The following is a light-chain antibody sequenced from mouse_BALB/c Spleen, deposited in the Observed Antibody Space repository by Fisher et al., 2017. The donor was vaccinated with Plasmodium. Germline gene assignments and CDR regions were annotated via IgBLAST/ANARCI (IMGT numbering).Light chain of an antibody. CDR1: QSLLNSDGQTY. V-gene: IGKV1-135*01. CDR3: SQSTHLPLT. J-gene: IGKJ4*01. CDR2: LVS. Sequence: VITQTTLTLSVTIGHPASISCKTSQSLLNSDGQTYLSWLFQRPSQSPKRLIYLVSKLDSGVPDRFTGSVTGTDFTLKISRVEAEDLGVYFCSQSTHLPLTFGSGTKLEIK.